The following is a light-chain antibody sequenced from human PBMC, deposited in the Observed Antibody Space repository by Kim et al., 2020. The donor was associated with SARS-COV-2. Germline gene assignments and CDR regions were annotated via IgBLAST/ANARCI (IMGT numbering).Light chain of an antibody. V-gene: IGKV1-5*01. CDR3: QQYNSY. Sequence: GDRVTITWRASQNIERWLAWYQQRPGKAPKVLIYDASTLGSGVPSRFSGSGFGTEFTLTISSLQPDDFATYYCQQYNSYFGQGTKLEI. CDR2: DAS. J-gene: IGKJ2*01. CDR1: QNIERW.